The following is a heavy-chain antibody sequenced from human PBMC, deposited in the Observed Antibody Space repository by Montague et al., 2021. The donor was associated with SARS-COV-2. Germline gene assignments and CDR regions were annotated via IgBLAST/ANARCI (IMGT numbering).Heavy chain of an antibody. D-gene: IGHD6-13*01. CDR3: ARGGSWLYYFDY. CDR1: GDSVSSNSAA. Sequence: CAISGDSVSSNSAAWNWIRQSPSRGLEWLGRTYYRSKWYNDYAVXVKSRITINPDTSKNQFSLQPNSVTPEDTAVYYCARGGSWLYYFDYWGQGTLVTVSP. V-gene: IGHV6-1*01. J-gene: IGHJ4*02. CDR2: TYYRSKWYN.